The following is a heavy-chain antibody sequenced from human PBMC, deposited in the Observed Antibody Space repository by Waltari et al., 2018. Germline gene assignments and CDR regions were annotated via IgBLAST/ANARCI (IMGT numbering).Heavy chain of an antibody. CDR3: ARDTGALWMDV. D-gene: IGHD2-21*01. CDR1: GYIFTSSY. V-gene: IGHV1-46*01. Sequence: AEVKKPGASVKVSCKASGYIFTSSYMHWVRQAPRQGLEWMGIINPGGGSTIYAQKFQGRVTMTRDTSTSTVYMELSSLRSEDTAVYYCARDTGALWMDVWGQGTTVTVSS. J-gene: IGHJ6*02. CDR2: INPGGGST.